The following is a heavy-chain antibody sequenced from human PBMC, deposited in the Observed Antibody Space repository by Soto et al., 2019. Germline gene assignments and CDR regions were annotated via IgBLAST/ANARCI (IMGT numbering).Heavy chain of an antibody. CDR2: IKTDGSST. V-gene: IGHV3-74*01. CDR1: GFTFSTYW. D-gene: IGHD6-19*01. J-gene: IGHJ4*02. CDR3: ARDSRRLVSTYADY. Sequence: GGSLRLSCAASGFTFSTYWMHWVRQAPGEGLVWVSRIKTDGSSTGYADSVKGRFTISRDNAKNTMYLQMNSLRAEDTAVYYCARDSRRLVSTYADYWGQGTLVTVSS.